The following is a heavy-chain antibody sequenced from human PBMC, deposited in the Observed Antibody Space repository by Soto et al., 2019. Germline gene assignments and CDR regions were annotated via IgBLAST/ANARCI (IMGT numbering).Heavy chain of an antibody. Sequence: ASVKVSCKVSGDTLPEFSMHWVRQAPGKGLEWMGGFDPEDGETIYAQKFLGRVTMTEDTSTDTAYMELSSLTSEDTAVYYCAKDRSRNATSGWFDPWRQGTLVTASS. CDR3: AKDRSRNATSGWFDP. CDR2: FDPEDGET. D-gene: IGHD1-1*01. J-gene: IGHJ5*02. V-gene: IGHV1-24*01. CDR1: GDTLPEFS.